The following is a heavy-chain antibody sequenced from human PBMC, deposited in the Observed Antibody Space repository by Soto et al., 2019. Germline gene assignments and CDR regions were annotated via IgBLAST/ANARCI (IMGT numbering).Heavy chain of an antibody. CDR2: IYYSGST. V-gene: IGHV4-31*03. J-gene: IGHJ6*02. CDR1: GFSISSGGYY. Sequence: SETLSLTCTFSGFSISSGGYYWSWIRQHPGKGLEWIGYIYYSGSTYYNPSLKSRVTISVDTSKNQFSLKLSSVTAADTAVYYCARYGSGSYYSLYYYYGMDVWGQGTKVTVSS. D-gene: IGHD3-10*01. CDR3: ARYGSGSYYSLYYYYGMDV.